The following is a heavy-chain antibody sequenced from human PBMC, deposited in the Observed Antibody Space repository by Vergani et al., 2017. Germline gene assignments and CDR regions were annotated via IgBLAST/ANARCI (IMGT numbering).Heavy chain of an antibody. CDR2: IKSKTDGGTT. CDR1: GFTFSNAW. D-gene: IGHD3-10*01. V-gene: IGHV3-15*07. CDR3: XTEPPGVLWFGELFQIDY. Sequence: EVQLVESGGGLVKPGGSLRLSCAASGFTFSNAWMNWVRQAPGKGLEWVGRIKSKTDGGTTDYAAPVKGRFTISRDDSKNTLYLQMNSLKTEDTAVYYCXTEPPGVLWFGELFQIDYWGQGTLVTVSS. J-gene: IGHJ4*02.